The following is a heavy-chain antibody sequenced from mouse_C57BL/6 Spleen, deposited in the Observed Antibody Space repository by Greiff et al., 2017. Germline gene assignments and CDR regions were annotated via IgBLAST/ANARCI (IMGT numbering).Heavy chain of an antibody. D-gene: IGHD2-14*01. CDR2: IWRGGST. CDR3: ATSRDYWCYFDY. Sequence: VQLQESGPGLVQPSQCLSITCTVSGFSLTSYGVHWVRQSPGKGLEWLGGIWRGGSTDYNAAFISRLSIIKANTKSRVFFKMNSLQTDDTAIYYCATSRDYWCYFDYWGQGTTLTVSS. J-gene: IGHJ2*01. CDR1: GFSLTSYG. V-gene: IGHV2-2*01.